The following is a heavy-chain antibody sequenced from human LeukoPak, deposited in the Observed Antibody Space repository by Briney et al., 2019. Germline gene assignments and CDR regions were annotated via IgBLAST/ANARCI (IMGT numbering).Heavy chain of an antibody. CDR2: ISSSSSYI. J-gene: IGHJ4*02. CDR1: GFTFSSYS. CDR3: ARDSTPVSKSGYPPDY. V-gene: IGHV3-21*01. D-gene: IGHD5-18*01. Sequence: PGGSLRLSCAASGFTFSSYSMNWVRQAPGKGLEWVSSISSSSSYIYYADSVKGRFTISRDNAKNSLYLQMNSLRAEDTAVYYCARDSTPVSKSGYPPDYWGQGTLVTVSS.